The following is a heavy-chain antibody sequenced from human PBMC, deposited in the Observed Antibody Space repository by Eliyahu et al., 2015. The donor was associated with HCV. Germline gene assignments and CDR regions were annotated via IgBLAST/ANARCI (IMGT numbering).Heavy chain of an antibody. D-gene: IGHD6-6*01. Sequence: EVQLVESGGGLVKPGGSLRLSCAASGFTFSSYSXNWVRQAPGKGLGWVSSISSSSSYIYYADSVKGRFTISRDNAKNSLYLQMNSLRAEDTAVYYCARDAKQLGGGYYYYYMDVWGKGTTVTVSS. CDR2: ISSSSSYI. V-gene: IGHV3-21*01. CDR3: ARDAKQLGGGYYYYYMDV. CDR1: GFTFSSYS. J-gene: IGHJ6*03.